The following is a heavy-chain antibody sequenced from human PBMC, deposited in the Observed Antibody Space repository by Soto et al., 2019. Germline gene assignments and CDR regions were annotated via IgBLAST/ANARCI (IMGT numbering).Heavy chain of an antibody. CDR2: ISGSGGST. D-gene: IGHD1-26*01. CDR3: AKDGMVTPYYYYYGMDV. V-gene: IGHV3-23*01. Sequence: GGSLTLSCAASGFTFSSYAMSWVRQAPGKGLEWVSAISGSGGSTYYADSVKGRFTISRDNSKNTLCLQMNSLRAEDTAVYYCAKDGMVTPYYYYYGMDVWGQGTTVTVSS. CDR1: GFTFSSYA. J-gene: IGHJ6*02.